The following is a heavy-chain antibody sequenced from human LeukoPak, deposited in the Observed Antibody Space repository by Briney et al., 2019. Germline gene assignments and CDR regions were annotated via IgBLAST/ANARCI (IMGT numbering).Heavy chain of an antibody. CDR3: ASLATYYDFWSGSNWFDP. CDR1: GGSISSGGYS. V-gene: IGHV4-30-2*01. Sequence: SQTLSLTCAVSGGSISSGGYSWSWIRQPPGKGLEWIGYIYHSGSTYYNPSLKSRVTISVDRSKNQSSLKLSSVTAADTAVYYCASLATYYDFWSGSNWFDPWGQGTLVTVSS. CDR2: IYHSGST. D-gene: IGHD3-3*01. J-gene: IGHJ5*02.